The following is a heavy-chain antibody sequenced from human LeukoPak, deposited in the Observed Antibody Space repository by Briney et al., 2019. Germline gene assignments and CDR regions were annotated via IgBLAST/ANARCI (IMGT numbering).Heavy chain of an antibody. CDR3: ARGRYNDGVYSKTDFDY. CDR1: GASIRNSDYY. J-gene: IGHJ4*02. V-gene: IGHV4-39*07. CDR2: IHDSGNT. Sequence: PSETLSLTCTVSGASIRNSDYYWGWIRQPPGKGLEWIATIHDSGNTYYNPSLNSRVTISLDTSKNQFSLRLFSVTAADTAVYYCARGRYNDGVYSKTDFDYWGQGTLVTVSA. D-gene: IGHD2-8*01.